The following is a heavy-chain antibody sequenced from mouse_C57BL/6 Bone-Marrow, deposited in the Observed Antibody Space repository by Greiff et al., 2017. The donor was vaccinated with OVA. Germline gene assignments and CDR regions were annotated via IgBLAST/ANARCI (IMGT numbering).Heavy chain of an antibody. D-gene: IGHD4-1*02. CDR2: ISSGSSNI. V-gene: IGHV5-17*01. CDR1: GFTFSDYG. J-gene: IGHJ3*01. Sequence: EVMLVESGGGLVKPGGSLKLSCAASGFTFSDYGMHWVRQAPEKGLEWVAYISSGSSNIYYADTVKGRFTISRDNAKNTLFLQMTSLRSEDTAMYYSGQLAWFAYWGQGTLVTVSA. CDR3: GQLAWFAY.